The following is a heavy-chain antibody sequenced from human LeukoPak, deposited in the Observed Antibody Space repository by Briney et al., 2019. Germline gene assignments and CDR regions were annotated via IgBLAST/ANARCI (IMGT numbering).Heavy chain of an antibody. J-gene: IGHJ6*03. D-gene: IGHD3-22*01. CDR1: GFTFSSYA. CDR3: ASRIGENSSGYYYYYYYMDV. Sequence: GGSLRLSCAASGFTFSSYAMSWVRQAPGKGLEWVSAISGSGGSTYYADSVKGRFTISRDNAKNSLYLQMNNLRAEDTAVYYCASRIGENSSGYYYYYYYMDVWGKGTTVTVSS. V-gene: IGHV3-23*01. CDR2: ISGSGGST.